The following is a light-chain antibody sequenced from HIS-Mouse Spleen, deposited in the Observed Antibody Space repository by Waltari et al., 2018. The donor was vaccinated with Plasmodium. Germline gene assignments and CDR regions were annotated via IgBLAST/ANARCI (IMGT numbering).Light chain of an antibody. CDR3: AAWDDSLNGVV. CDR2: SNK. V-gene: IGLV1-44*01. CDR1: ISSIGSNT. Sequence: QSVLTQPPSASGTPGQRVTISCSGSISSIGSNTVNWYQQLPGTAPKPLIYSNKQRPSGVPDRFSGSKSGTSASLAISGLQSEDEADYYCAAWDDSLNGVVFAGGTKLTVL. J-gene: IGLJ2*01.